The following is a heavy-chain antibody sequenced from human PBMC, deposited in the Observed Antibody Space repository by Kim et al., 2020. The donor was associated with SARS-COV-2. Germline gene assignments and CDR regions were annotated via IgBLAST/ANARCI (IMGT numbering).Heavy chain of an antibody. D-gene: IGHD4-17*01. Sequence: SETLSLTCTVSGGSISSGGYYWSWIRQHPGKGLEWIGYIYYSGSTYYNPSLKSRVTISVDTSKNQFSLKLSSVTAADTAVYYCASSNGDLNAFDIWGQGTMVTVSS. CDR2: IYYSGST. CDR1: GGSISSGGYY. CDR3: ASSNGDLNAFDI. V-gene: IGHV4-31*03. J-gene: IGHJ3*02.